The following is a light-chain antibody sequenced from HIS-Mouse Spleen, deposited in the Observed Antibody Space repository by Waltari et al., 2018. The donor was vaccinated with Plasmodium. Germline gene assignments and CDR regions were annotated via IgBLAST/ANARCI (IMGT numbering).Light chain of an antibody. V-gene: IGLV3-10*01. CDR2: EDS. CDR3: YSTDSSGKHRV. CDR1: ALPKKY. J-gene: IGLJ3*02. Sequence: SYELTQPPSVSVSPGQTARITCSGDALPKKYAYWYQQKPGQAPVLVIYEDSKRPPGIPEGFSGSSSGTMATLTISEAQVEDEADYYCYSTDSSGKHRVFGGGTKLTVL.